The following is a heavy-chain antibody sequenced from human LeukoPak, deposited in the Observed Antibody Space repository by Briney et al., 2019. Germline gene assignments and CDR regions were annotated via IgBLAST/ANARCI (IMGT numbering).Heavy chain of an antibody. D-gene: IGHD3-10*01. V-gene: IGHV1-69*04. CDR3: ARDRGVGNPNWFDP. CDR2: IIPILGIA. J-gene: IGHJ5*02. CDR1: GGTFSSYT. Sequence: SVKVSCTASGGTFSSYTISWVRQAPGQGLEWMGRIIPILGIANYAQKFQGRVTITADKSTSTAYMELSSLRSEDTAVYYCARDRGVGNPNWFDPWGQGTLVTVSS.